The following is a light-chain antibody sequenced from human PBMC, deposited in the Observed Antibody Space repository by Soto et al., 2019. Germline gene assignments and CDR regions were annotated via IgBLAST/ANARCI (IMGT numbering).Light chain of an antibody. CDR2: GAS. Sequence: VVLTQSPATLSLSPGERATLSCRASRHVYINALAWYQQKPGRTPTLLIFGASTRATDIPDRFSGTGSGTDFSLTINGVEPEDSAVYCCQQYGASPFPFGPGPRVEI. CDR1: RHVYINA. J-gene: IGKJ3*01. CDR3: QQYGASPFP. V-gene: IGKV3-20*01.